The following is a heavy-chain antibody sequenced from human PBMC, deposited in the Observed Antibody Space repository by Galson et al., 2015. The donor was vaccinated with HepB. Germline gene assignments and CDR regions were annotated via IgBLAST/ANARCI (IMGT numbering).Heavy chain of an antibody. CDR2: IKQDGSEK. J-gene: IGHJ5*02. V-gene: IGHV3-7*03. Sequence: SLRLSCAASGFTFSSYWMSWVRQAPGKGLEWVANIKQDGSEKYYVDSVKGRFTISRDNAKNSLYLQMNSLRAEDTAVYYCSSSGYYLYNWFDPWGQGTLVTVSS. D-gene: IGHD3-22*01. CDR3: SSSGYYLYNWFDP. CDR1: GFTFSSYW.